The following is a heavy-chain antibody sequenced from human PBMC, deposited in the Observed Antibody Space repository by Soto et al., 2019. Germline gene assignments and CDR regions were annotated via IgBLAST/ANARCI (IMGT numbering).Heavy chain of an antibody. J-gene: IGHJ6*04. Sequence: SVKVSCKASGGTFSSYTISWVRQAPGQGLEWMGRIIPILGIANYAQKFQGRVTITADKSTSTAYMELSSLRAEDTAVYYCARDDVLCDGGRCYGVPLDVWGKGTTVTVSS. CDR3: ARDDVLCDGGRCYGVPLDV. D-gene: IGHD2-15*01. CDR2: IIPILGIA. V-gene: IGHV1-69*02. CDR1: GGTFSSYT.